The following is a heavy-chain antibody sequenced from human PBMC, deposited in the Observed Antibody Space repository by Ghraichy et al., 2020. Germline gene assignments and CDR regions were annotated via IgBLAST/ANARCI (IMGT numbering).Heavy chain of an antibody. CDR1: GFTFDDYA. CDR2: ISGDGGST. V-gene: IGHV3-43*02. D-gene: IGHD2-2*02. Sequence: GGSLRLSCAASGFTFDDYAMHWVRQAPGKGLEWVSLISGDGGSTYYADSVKGRFTISRDNSKNSLYLQMNSLRTEDTALYYCAKDTKEFVVVPAAIDYYYYYMDVWGKGTTVTVSS. CDR3: AKDTKEFVVVPAAIDYYYYYMDV. J-gene: IGHJ6*03.